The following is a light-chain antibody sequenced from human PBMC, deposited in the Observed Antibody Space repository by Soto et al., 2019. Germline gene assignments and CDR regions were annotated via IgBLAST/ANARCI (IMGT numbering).Light chain of an antibody. CDR3: QSYDSSPSGYVV. Sequence: QSVLTQPPSVSGAPGQRVTISCTGSRYNIGAGYDVHWYQQLPGTAPKLLIYGNSNRPSGVPDRFSGSKSGTSASLAITGLQAEDEADYYCQSYDSSPSGYVVFGGGTKLTVL. J-gene: IGLJ2*01. V-gene: IGLV1-40*01. CDR1: RYNIGAGYD. CDR2: GNS.